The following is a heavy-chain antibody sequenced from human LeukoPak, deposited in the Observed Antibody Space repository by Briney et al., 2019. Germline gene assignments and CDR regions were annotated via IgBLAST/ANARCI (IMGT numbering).Heavy chain of an antibody. Sequence: GGSLRLSCAVSGFTVSSNYMSWVRQAPGKGLEWVSVIYSGGSTYYADSVKGRFTISRDNSKNTLYLQMNSLRAEDTAVYYCARVRFLEYFPQCYFDYWGQGTLVTVSS. CDR2: IYSGGST. J-gene: IGHJ4*02. D-gene: IGHD3-3*01. CDR1: GFTVSSNY. CDR3: ARVRFLEYFPQCYFDY. V-gene: IGHV3-53*01.